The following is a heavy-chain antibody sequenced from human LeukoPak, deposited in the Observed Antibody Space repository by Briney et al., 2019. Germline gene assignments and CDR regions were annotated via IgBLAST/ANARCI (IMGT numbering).Heavy chain of an antibody. D-gene: IGHD1-7*01. CDR1: GLTFSSYS. J-gene: IGHJ3*02. CDR3: ASGRNMGITGSTGAFDI. CDR2: ITSSGSYI. V-gene: IGHV3-21*01. Sequence: GGSLRLSCVASGLTFSSYSMNWVRQAPGKGLEWVSSITSSGSYIYYADSVKGRFTISRDNAKNSLYLQMNSLRDEDTAVYYCASGRNMGITGSTGAFDIWGQGTMVTVSS.